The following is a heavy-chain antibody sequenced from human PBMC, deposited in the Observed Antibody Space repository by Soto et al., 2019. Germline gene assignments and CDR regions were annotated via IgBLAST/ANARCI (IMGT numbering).Heavy chain of an antibody. CDR3: ATLWGQD. CDR2: IYYSGST. Sequence: QLQLQESGPGLVKPSETLSLTCTVSGGSISSSSYYWGWMRQPPGKGLEWNGRIYYSGSTYYNPSLKARFTSSGDTSKSQVSLKLSSVTAADTAVDHWATLWGQDWGEGNLVTLSS. J-gene: IGHJ4*02. V-gene: IGHV4-39*01. D-gene: IGHD3-10*01. CDR1: GGSISSSSYY.